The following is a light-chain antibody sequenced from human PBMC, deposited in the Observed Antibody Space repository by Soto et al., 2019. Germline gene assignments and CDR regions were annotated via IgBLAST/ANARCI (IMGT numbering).Light chain of an antibody. CDR2: GGS. CDR1: HNIHSF. Sequence: DIQMTQSPSSLAASVGERVTITCRASHNIHSFLNWYQQKPGKAPQVLIYGGSALQSRFPSRFSGTGSVTDFTLNISSLQHEDFESYCCQQRSNTPFTFCPGTSLDI. J-gene: IGKJ3*01. V-gene: IGKV1-39*01. CDR3: QQRSNTPFT.